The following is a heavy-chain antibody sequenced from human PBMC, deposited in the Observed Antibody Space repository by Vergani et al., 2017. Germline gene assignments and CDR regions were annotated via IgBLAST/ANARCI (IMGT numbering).Heavy chain of an antibody. D-gene: IGHD3/OR15-3a*01. V-gene: IGHV4-38-2*02. CDR1: GVSITRGNY. CDR2: VFHLGTV. CDR3: ARGETRTDWLDP. Sequence: QVQLQESGPGLLKTSETLSLTCNVSGVSITRGNYWGWVRQSPGTGLEWIASVFHLGTVYYNPSLRSRVRISIDTSKNQFSLKVHSVTAADTAVYYCARGETRTDWLDPWGQGTQVIVSS. J-gene: IGHJ5*02.